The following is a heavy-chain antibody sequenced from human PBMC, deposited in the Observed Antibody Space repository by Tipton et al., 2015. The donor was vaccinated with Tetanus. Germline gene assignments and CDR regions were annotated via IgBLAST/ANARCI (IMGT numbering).Heavy chain of an antibody. Sequence: TLSLTCTVSGGSISSYYWSWIRQPPGKGLEWIGYIYYSGSTNYNPSLKSRVTISVDTSKNQFSLKLSSVTAADTAVYYCARSRWDYYYYYGMDVWGQGTTVTVSS. J-gene: IGHJ6*02. CDR1: GGSISSYY. CDR2: IYYSGST. CDR3: ARSRWDYYYYYGMDV. D-gene: IGHD4-23*01. V-gene: IGHV4-59*08.